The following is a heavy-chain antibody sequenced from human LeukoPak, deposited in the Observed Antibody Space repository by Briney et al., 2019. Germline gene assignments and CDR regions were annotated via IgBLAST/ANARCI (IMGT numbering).Heavy chain of an antibody. D-gene: IGHD1-26*01. CDR3: ARDNGGSYLGWSGRYYYYGMDV. CDR2: IYTSGST. CDR1: GGSISSYY. J-gene: IGHJ6*02. Sequence: SETLSLTCTVSGGSISSYYWSWIRQPAGKGLEWIERIYTSGSTNYNPSLKSRVTMSVDTSKNQFSLKLSSVTAADTAVYYCARDNGGSYLGWSGRYYYYGMDVWGQGTTVTLSS. V-gene: IGHV4-4*07.